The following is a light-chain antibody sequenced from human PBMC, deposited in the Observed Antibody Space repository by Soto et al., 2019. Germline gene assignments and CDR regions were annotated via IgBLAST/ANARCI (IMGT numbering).Light chain of an antibody. J-gene: IGLJ1*01. V-gene: IGLV1-44*01. Sequence: QSVLTQPPSASGTPGQRVTISCSGSSSNIGSNTVNWYQQLPGTAPKLLIYSNNQRPSGVPDRFSGSKSGTSASLAISGLHSGDEAVYYCAAGDDSLNGYVFGTGTKVTVL. CDR1: SSNIGSNT. CDR2: SNN. CDR3: AAGDDSLNGYV.